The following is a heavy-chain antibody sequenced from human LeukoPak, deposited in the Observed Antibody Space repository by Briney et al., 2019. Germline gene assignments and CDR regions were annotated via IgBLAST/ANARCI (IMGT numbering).Heavy chain of an antibody. J-gene: IGHJ4*02. CDR1: GYTFTSFG. D-gene: IGHD3-10*01. CDR3: ARAAMVRGYPFDY. Sequence: GASVKVSCKASGYTFTSFGISWVRQAPGQGLEWMGWIRAYNGNTHYAQKLQGRVTMTTDTSTSTAYMELRSLRSDDTAVYYCARAAMVRGYPFDYWGQGTLVTVSS. CDR2: IRAYNGNT. V-gene: IGHV1-18*01.